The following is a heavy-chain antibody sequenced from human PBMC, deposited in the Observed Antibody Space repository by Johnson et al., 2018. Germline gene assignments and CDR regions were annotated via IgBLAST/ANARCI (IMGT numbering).Heavy chain of an antibody. Sequence: QLVESVAEVKKPGASVKVSCKASGYTFTSYYMHWVRQAPGQGLEWMGIINPSGGSTSYAQKFQGRVTMTRATSTSTVYTELSSLRSEDTAVYYCARDFEMITFGGVIGPEDWFDPWGQGTLVTVSS. D-gene: IGHD3-16*02. J-gene: IGHJ5*02. CDR2: INPSGGST. CDR1: GYTFTSYY. V-gene: IGHV1-46*01. CDR3: ARDFEMITFGGVIGPEDWFDP.